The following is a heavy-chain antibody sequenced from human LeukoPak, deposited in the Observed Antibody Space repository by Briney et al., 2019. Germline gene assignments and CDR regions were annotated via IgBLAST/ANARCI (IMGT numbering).Heavy chain of an antibody. J-gene: IGHJ5*02. CDR1: GFTFSSYW. V-gene: IGHV3-7*03. CDR3: ARAIVVVPAANNWFDP. D-gene: IGHD2-2*01. Sequence: TGGSLRLSCAASGFTFSSYWMSWVRQAPGKGLEWVANIKQDGSEKYYVDSVKGRFTISRDNAKNSLYLQMNSLRAEDTAVYYCARAIVVVPAANNWFDPWGQGTLVTVSS. CDR2: IKQDGSEK.